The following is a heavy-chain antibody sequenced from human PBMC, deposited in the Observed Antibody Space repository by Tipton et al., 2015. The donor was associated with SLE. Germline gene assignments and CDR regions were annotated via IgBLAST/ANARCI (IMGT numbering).Heavy chain of an antibody. CDR2: IYHTGNT. V-gene: IGHV4-38-2*01. CDR1: GYSISSGYY. J-gene: IGHJ3*01. Sequence: LRLSCAVSGYSISSGYYWGWIRQPPGKGLEWIGTIYHTGNTYYNPSLKSRVTISVDTSKNQFSLRLKYVTAADTAVHYCATSYSSSWYTFNVWGQGTMVTVSS. CDR3: ATSYSSSWYTFNV. D-gene: IGHD6-13*01.